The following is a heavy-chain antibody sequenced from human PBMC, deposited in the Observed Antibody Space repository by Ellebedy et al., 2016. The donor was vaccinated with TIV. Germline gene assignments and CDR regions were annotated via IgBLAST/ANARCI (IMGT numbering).Heavy chain of an antibody. J-gene: IGHJ4*02. CDR3: AREYEEYYFDY. CDR2: ISPDGTEK. Sequence: GGSLRLSCAASEFTVSYNYMNWVRQAPGKGLEWVANISPDGTEKNFVDAVKGRFTISRDNAKNTLYLQTNSLRAEDTAVYYCAREYEEYYFDYWGQGTLVTVSS. D-gene: IGHD3-10*01. CDR1: EFTVSYNY. V-gene: IGHV3-7*01.